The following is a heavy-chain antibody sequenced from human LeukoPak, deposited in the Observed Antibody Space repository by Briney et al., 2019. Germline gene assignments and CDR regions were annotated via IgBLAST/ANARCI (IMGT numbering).Heavy chain of an antibody. V-gene: IGHV3-30*18. Sequence: GGSLRLSCAASGFTFSSYGMHWVRQAPGKGLEWVAVVSYDGNNKYYADSVKGRFTISRDNSKNTLYLQMNSLRAEDTAVYYCAKDLRTADFWSGYPDYWGQGTLVTVSS. CDR1: GFTFSSYG. CDR2: VSYDGNNK. D-gene: IGHD3-3*01. CDR3: AKDLRTADFWSGYPDY. J-gene: IGHJ4*02.